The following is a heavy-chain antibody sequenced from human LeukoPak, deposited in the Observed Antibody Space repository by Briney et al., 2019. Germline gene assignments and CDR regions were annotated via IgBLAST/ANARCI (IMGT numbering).Heavy chain of an antibody. V-gene: IGHV3-30*18. CDR1: GFTFSSYG. J-gene: IGHJ4*02. D-gene: IGHD3-22*01. CDR2: ISYDGSNK. Sequence: GGSLRLSCAASGFTFSSYGMHWVRQAPGKGLEWVAVISYDGSNKYYAGSVKGRFTISRDNSKNTLYLQMNSLRAEDTAVYYCAKGSMIVVVTPFDYWGQGTLVAVSS. CDR3: AKGSMIVVVTPFDY.